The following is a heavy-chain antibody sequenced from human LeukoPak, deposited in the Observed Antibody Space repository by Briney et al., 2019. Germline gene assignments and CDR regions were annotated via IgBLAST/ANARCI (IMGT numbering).Heavy chain of an antibody. D-gene: IGHD6-19*01. CDR2: INHSGST. J-gene: IGHJ5*02. CDR3: ARLIAVAGTIGT. V-gene: IGHV4-34*01. CDR1: GGSFSGYY. Sequence: PSETLSLTCAVYGGSFSGYYWSWIRQPPGKGLEWIGEINHSGSTNYNPSLKSRVTISVDTSKNQFSLKLSSVTAADTAVYYCARLIAVAGTIGTWGQGTLVTVSS.